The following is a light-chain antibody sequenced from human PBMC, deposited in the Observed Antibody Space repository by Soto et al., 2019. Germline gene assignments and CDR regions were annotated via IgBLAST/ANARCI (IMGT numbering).Light chain of an antibody. CDR3: CSYAGSSTRGYV. Sequence: QSVLTQPASVSESPGQSITISCTGTSSDVGSYNLVSWYQQHPGKAPKLVISEVTKRPSGVSHRFSGSKSGNTASLTISGLQAEDEADYYCCSYAGSSTRGYVFGSGTKLTVL. V-gene: IGLV2-23*02. CDR1: SSDVGSYNL. CDR2: EVT. J-gene: IGLJ1*01.